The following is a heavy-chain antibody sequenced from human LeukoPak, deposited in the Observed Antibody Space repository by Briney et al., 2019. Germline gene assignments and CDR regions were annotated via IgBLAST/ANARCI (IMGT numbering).Heavy chain of an antibody. CDR3: ARGAAATY. V-gene: IGHV4-59*01. CDR1: GFPLKSKS. Sequence: GSLELSCTVSGFPLKSKSMSWIRQPPGKGLEWIGYIHYSGSSNYNPSLQSRVTISLDTSKNQFSLKLSSVTAADTAVYYCARGAAATYWGQGTLVTVSS. CDR2: IHYSGSS. J-gene: IGHJ4*02. D-gene: IGHD6-13*01.